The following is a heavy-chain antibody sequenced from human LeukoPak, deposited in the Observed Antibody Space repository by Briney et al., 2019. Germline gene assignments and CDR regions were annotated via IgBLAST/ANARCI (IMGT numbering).Heavy chain of an antibody. CDR3: AKDLVVEPDTAVVMGVDY. Sequence: GGSLRLSCAASGFTFSSYGMHWVRQAPGKGLEWVAVISYDGSNKYYADSVKGRFTISRDNSKNTLYLQMNSLRAEDTAVYYCAKDLVVEPDTAVVMGVDYWGQGTLVTVSS. CDR2: ISYDGSNK. D-gene: IGHD5-18*01. V-gene: IGHV3-30*18. CDR1: GFTFSSYG. J-gene: IGHJ4*02.